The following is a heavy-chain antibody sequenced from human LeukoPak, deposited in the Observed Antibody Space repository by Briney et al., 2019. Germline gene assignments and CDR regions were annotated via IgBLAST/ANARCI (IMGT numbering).Heavy chain of an antibody. CDR1: VFTFSSYA. CDR3: AKDPVGDYYYFDY. Sequence: GGSLRLSCAASVFTFSSYAMSWVRQAPGKGLEWVSAISGSGGSTYYADSVKGRFTISRDNSKNTLYLQMNSLRAEDTAVYYCAKDPVGDYYYFDYWGQGTLVTVSS. J-gene: IGHJ4*02. V-gene: IGHV3-23*01. D-gene: IGHD4-17*01. CDR2: ISGSGGST.